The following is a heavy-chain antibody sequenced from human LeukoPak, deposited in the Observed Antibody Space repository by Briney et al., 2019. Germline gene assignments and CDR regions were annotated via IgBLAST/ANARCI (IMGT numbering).Heavy chain of an antibody. V-gene: IGHV3-23*01. CDR3: AKAAAAPGSDF. CDR2: VSGSGDRM. Sequence: GGSLRLSCAASGFTSSSYALNWVRQAPGKGLEWVATVSGSGDRMYHADSVKGRFTISRDNSKNTIYLQMNSLRAEDTALYYCAKAAAAPGSDFWGQGTLVTVSS. D-gene: IGHD6-13*01. CDR1: GFTSSSYA. J-gene: IGHJ4*02.